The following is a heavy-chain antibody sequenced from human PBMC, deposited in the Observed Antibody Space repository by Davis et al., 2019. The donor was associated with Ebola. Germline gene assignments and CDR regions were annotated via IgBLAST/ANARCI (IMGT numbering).Heavy chain of an antibody. J-gene: IGHJ6*02. CDR3: ARDRFTIFGVVNHYYGMDV. V-gene: IGHV1-69*04. CDR2: IIPILGIA. Sequence: SVKVSCKASGGTFSSYAISWVRQAPGQGLEWMGRIIPILGIANYAQKFQGRVTITADKSTSTAYMELSSLRSEDTAVYYCARDRFTIFGVVNHYYGMDVWGQGTTVTVSS. D-gene: IGHD3-3*01. CDR1: GGTFSSYA.